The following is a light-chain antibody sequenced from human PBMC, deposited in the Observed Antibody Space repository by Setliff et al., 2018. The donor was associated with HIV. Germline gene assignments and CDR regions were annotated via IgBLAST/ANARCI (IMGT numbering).Light chain of an antibody. Sequence: QSALPQPASVSGSPGQSMTISCTGTNSDIGTYNYVSWYQQHPGKAPKLMIYDVSNRPSGISNRFPGSKSGNAASLTISGLQAEDEADYFCSSYSSSTTPYVFGTGTRSPS. CDR2: DVS. V-gene: IGLV2-14*03. CDR1: NSDIGTYNY. CDR3: SSYSSSTTPYV. J-gene: IGLJ1*01.